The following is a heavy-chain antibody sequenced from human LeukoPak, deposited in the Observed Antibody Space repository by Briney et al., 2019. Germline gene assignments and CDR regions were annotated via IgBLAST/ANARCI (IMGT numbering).Heavy chain of an antibody. J-gene: IGHJ4*02. V-gene: IGHV3-43*02. CDR3: TKARWEPNFDY. CDR2: INENGDIA. D-gene: IGHD1-26*01. CDR1: GFTFDDYA. Sequence: PGESLRLSCAASGFTFDDYAMHWVRQAPGKSLEWVSLINENGDIAYYGDSVRGRFTVSRDNAKNSLYLQMNSLTTEDTALYYCTKARWEPNFDYRGQGTLVTVPS.